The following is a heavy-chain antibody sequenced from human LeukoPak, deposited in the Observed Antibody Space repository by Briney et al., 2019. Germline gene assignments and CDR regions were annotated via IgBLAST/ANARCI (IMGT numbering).Heavy chain of an antibody. CDR2: INPSGGST. CDR3: ARDGIVVVPAAMQNYYYGMDV. J-gene: IGHJ6*02. V-gene: IGHV1-46*01. Sequence: GASVKVSCTASGYTFTSYYMHWVRQAPGQGLEWMGIINPSGGSTSYAQKFQGRVTMTRDTSSSTVYMDLSSLRSEDTAVYYCARDGIVVVPAAMQNYYYGMDVWGQGTTVTVSS. CDR1: GYTFTSYY. D-gene: IGHD2-2*01.